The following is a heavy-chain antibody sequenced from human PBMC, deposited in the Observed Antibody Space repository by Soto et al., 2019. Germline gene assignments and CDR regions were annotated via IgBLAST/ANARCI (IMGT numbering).Heavy chain of an antibody. CDR2: ISGSGGST. Sequence: GGSLRLSCAASGFTFSSYAMSWVRQAPGKGLEWVSAISGSGGSTYYADSVKGRFTISRDNSKNTLYLQMNSLRAEDTAVYYCAGCVYSSGWFVRYYYYGMDVWGQGTTVTVSS. D-gene: IGHD6-19*01. J-gene: IGHJ6*02. CDR1: GFTFSSYA. CDR3: AGCVYSSGWFVRYYYYGMDV. V-gene: IGHV3-23*01.